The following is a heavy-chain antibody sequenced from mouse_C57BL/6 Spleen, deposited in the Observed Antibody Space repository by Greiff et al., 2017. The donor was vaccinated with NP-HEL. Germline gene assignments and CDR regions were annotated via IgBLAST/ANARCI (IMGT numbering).Heavy chain of an antibody. J-gene: IGHJ3*01. Sequence: EVKLVESGGGLVKPGGSLKLSCAASGFTFSDYGMHWVRQAPEKGLEWVAYISSGSSTNYYADTVKGCFTISIDNATNTLFLQLTSLMSEDTAMYYCARDDSDGPFAYWGQGTLVTVSA. CDR3: ARDDSDGPFAY. V-gene: IGHV5-17*01. CDR2: ISSGSSTN. D-gene: IGHD2-4*01. CDR1: GFTFSDYG.